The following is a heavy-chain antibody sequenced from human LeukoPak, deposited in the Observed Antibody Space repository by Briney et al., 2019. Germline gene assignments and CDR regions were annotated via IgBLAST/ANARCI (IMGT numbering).Heavy chain of an antibody. V-gene: IGHV3-23*01. J-gene: IGHJ4*02. CDR1: GFTFSNFG. D-gene: IGHD1-26*01. CDR2: ISGSGGST. CDR3: ARGPIVGATDDY. Sequence: GGSLRLSCAASGFTFSNFGMSWVRQAPGKGLEWVSVISGSGGSTYYADSVKGRFTISRDNSKNTLYLQMNSLRAEDTAVYYCARGPIVGATDDYWGQGTLVTVSS.